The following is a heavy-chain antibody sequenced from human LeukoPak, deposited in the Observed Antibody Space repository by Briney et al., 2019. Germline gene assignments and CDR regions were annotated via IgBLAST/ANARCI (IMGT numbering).Heavy chain of an antibody. CDR2: IKSKTDGGTT. D-gene: IGHD6-6*01. J-gene: IGHJ6*03. Sequence: GGSLRLSCAASGFTFSNAWMSWVRQAPGKGPEWVGRIKSKTDGGTTDYAAPVKGRFTISRDDSKNTLYLQMNSLKTEDTAVYYCTGYSSSSGGMDYYYYYMDVWGKGTTVTVSS. CDR3: TGYSSSSGGMDYYYYYMDV. V-gene: IGHV3-15*01. CDR1: GFTFSNAW.